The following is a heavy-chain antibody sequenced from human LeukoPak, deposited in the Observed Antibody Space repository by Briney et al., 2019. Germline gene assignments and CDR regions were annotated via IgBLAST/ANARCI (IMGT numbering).Heavy chain of an antibody. J-gene: IGHJ4*02. CDR3: ARDLGHYYGSGSYFDY. CDR2: INPSGGST. V-gene: IGHV1-46*01. Sequence: ASVKVSCKASGYTFTSYYMHWVRQAPGQGLEWMGIINPSGGSTSYAQKFQGRVTMTRDTSTSTVYMELSSLRSEDTAVYYCARDLGHYYGSGSYFDYWGQGTLSPSPQ. CDR1: GYTFTSYY. D-gene: IGHD3-10*01.